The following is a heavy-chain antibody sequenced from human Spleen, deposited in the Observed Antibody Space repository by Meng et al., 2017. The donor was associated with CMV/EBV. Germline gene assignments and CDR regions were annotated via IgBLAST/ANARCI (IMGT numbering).Heavy chain of an antibody. Sequence: GESLKISCAASGFTFDDYGKSWVRQVPGKGLEWVSSISSSSSYIYYADSVKGRFTISRDNAKNSLYLQMNSLRAEDTAVYYCARDGGIAARRKLDYWGQGTLVTVSS. V-gene: IGHV3-21*01. CDR1: GFTFDDYG. CDR3: ARDGGIAARRKLDY. J-gene: IGHJ4*02. CDR2: ISSSSSYI. D-gene: IGHD6-6*01.